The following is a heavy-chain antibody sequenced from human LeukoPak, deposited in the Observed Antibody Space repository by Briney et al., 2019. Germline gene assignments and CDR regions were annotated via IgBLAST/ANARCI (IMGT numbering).Heavy chain of an antibody. CDR1: GFTFSSYG. Sequence: GGSLRLSCAASGFTFSSYGMHWVRQAPGKGLEWVAFIRYDGSNKYYADSVKGRFTISRDNSKNTLYLQMNSLRAEDTAVYYCAKDPTLYYYDSSGYYDYYMDVWGKGTTVTISS. V-gene: IGHV3-30*02. J-gene: IGHJ6*03. D-gene: IGHD3-22*01. CDR2: IRYDGSNK. CDR3: AKDPTLYYYDSSGYYDYYMDV.